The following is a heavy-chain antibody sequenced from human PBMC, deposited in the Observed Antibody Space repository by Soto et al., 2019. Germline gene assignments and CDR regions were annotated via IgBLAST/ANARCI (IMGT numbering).Heavy chain of an antibody. V-gene: IGHV1-2*02. CDR2: INPTSGGT. J-gene: IGHJ6*02. Sequence: QVQLVQSGAEVKKPGASVRVSCKASGYTFSGYYIHWVRQAPGQGLEWMGWINPTSGGTSYAQKFQGRVTLTRDTSISTAFMELTSLTSDDTAIYFCARGEQALTLDVWGQGTTVTVSS. CDR3: ARGEQALTLDV. CDR1: GYTFSGYY. D-gene: IGHD1-26*01.